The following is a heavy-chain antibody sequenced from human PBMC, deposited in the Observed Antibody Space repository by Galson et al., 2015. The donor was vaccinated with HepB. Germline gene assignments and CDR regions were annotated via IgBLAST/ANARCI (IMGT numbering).Heavy chain of an antibody. Sequence: SLRLSCAASGFTFSSYGMHWVRQAPGKGLEWVAVIWYDGSNKYYADSVKGRFTISRDNSKNTLYLQMNSLRAEDTAVYYCAREKTGIQSAGWYFDLWGRGTLVTVSS. V-gene: IGHV3-33*08. CDR1: GFTFSSYG. D-gene: IGHD5-18*01. CDR3: AREKTGIQSAGWYFDL. CDR2: IWYDGSNK. J-gene: IGHJ2*01.